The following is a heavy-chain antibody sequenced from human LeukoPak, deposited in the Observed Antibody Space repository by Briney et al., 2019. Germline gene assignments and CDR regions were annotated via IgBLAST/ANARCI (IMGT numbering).Heavy chain of an antibody. CDR1: GGSISSYY. CDR3: SGDHGTMVRGAPGFDY. Sequence: SETLSLTCTVSGGSISSYYWSWIRQPPGKGLEWIGYIYYSGSTNYNPSLKSRVTISVDTSKNQFSLKLSSVTASDTAVYYFSGDHGTMVRGAPGFDYWGQGTLVTVSS. D-gene: IGHD3-10*01. CDR2: IYYSGST. J-gene: IGHJ4*02. V-gene: IGHV4-59*01.